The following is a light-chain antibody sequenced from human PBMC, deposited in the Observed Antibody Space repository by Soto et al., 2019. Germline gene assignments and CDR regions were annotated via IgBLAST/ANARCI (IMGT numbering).Light chain of an antibody. V-gene: IGLV2-14*01. Sequence: QSALTQPASVSGSPGQSITISCTGTSSDVGAYNCVSWYQQHPGKAPRLMIYNVYDRPSGISYRFSGSKSGNTASLTISGLQGEDEADYYCSAYTVSRTYVFGTGTKVTVL. CDR2: NVY. CDR1: SSDVGAYNC. J-gene: IGLJ1*01. CDR3: SAYTVSRTYV.